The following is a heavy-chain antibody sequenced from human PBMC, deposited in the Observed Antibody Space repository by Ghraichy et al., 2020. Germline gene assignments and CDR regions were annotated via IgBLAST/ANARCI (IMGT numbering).Heavy chain of an antibody. D-gene: IGHD6-13*01. CDR3: ARVIRDSSPTNIDY. Sequence: GGSLRLSCAASGFTVSSNYMSWVRQAPGKGLEWVSVIYSGGSTYYADSVKGRFTISRDNSKNTLYLQMNSLRAEDTAVYYCARVIRDSSPTNIDYWGQGTLVTVSS. CDR1: GFTVSSNY. CDR2: IYSGGST. V-gene: IGHV3-53*01. J-gene: IGHJ4*02.